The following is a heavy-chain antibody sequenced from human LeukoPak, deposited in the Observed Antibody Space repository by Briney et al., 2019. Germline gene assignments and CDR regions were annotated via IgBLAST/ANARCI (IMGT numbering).Heavy chain of an antibody. V-gene: IGHV3-7*01. CDR2: IKQDGSEK. CDR3: ARDLTGPYSSSGY. J-gene: IGHJ4*02. CDR1: GFTFSVYS. D-gene: IGHD6-13*01. Sequence: GGSLRLSCVASGFTFSVYSMNWVRQAPGKGLEWVANIKQDGSEKYYVDSVKGRFTISRDNAKNSLYLQMNSLRAEDTAVYYCARDLTGPYSSSGYWGQGTLVTVSS.